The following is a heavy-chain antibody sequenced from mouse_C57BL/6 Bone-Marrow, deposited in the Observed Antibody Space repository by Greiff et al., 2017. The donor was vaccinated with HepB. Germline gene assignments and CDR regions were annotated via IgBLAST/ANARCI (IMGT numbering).Heavy chain of an antibody. Sequence: VHVKQSGGGLVQPGESLKLSCESNEYEFPSHDMSWVRKTPEKRLELVAAINSDGGSTYYPDTMERRFIISRDNTKKTLYLQMSSLRSEDTALYYCARHGMITPYWYFDVWGTGTTVTVSS. V-gene: IGHV5-2*01. CDR2: INSDGGST. D-gene: IGHD2-4*01. CDR1: EYEFPSHD. CDR3: ARHGMITPYWYFDV. J-gene: IGHJ1*03.